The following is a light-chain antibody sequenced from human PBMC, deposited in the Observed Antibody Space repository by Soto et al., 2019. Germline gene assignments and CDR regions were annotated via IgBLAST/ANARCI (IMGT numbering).Light chain of an antibody. V-gene: IGKV3-20*01. CDR1: QSVTGSY. J-gene: IGKJ1*01. CDR3: QQYGSSPRP. CDR2: GVS. Sequence: EIVLTQSPGTLSLSPGERAALSCRASQSVTGSYLAWYQQKPGQAPSLLIYGVSSRATGVPDRFSGSGSGTDFPLTISRLEPEEYAVYYCQQYGSSPRPFGQGTKVDVK.